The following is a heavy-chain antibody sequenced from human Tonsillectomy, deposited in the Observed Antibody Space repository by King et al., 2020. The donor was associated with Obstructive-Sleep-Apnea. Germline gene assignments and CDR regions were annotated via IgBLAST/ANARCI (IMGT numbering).Heavy chain of an antibody. CDR3: ARAGNYGYSANWFDP. Sequence: VQLQESGPGLVKPSETLSLTCIVSGVSISSSSYYWGWIRQPPGKGLEWIGSIYNSGSTDYNPPLKSRVSISVDTAKNQFSLKLSSVTAADTAVYYCARAGNYGYSANWFDPWGQGTLVTVSS. J-gene: IGHJ5*02. CDR2: IYNSGST. CDR1: GVSISSSSYY. D-gene: IGHD5-18*01. V-gene: IGHV4-39*07.